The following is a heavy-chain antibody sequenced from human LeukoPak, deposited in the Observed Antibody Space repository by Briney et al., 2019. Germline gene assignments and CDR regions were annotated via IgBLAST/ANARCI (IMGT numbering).Heavy chain of an antibody. CDR3: ASHWYGRDY. J-gene: IGHJ4*02. CDR2: IYYSGST. D-gene: IGHD2-8*02. CDR1: GGSISSSSYY. V-gene: IGHV4-61*05. Sequence: TSETLSLTCTVSGGSISSSSYYWGWIRQPPGKGLEWIGYIYYSGSTNYNPSLKSRVTISVDTSKNQFSLKLSSVTAADTAVYYCASHWYGRDYWGQGTLVTVSS.